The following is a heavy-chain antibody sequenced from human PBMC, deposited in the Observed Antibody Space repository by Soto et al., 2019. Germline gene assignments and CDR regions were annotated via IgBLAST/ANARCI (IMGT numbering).Heavy chain of an antibody. CDR1: GGSFSGYY. CDR3: ATSMVRGGRGGY. Sequence: QVQLQQWGAGLLKPSETLSLTCAVYGGSFSGYYWSWIRQPPGKGLEWIGEINHSGSTNYNPSLKSRVTISVDTSKNQFSLKLSSVTAAHTAVYYCATSMVRGGRGGYWGQGTLVTVSS. J-gene: IGHJ4*02. CDR2: INHSGST. V-gene: IGHV4-34*01. D-gene: IGHD3-10*01.